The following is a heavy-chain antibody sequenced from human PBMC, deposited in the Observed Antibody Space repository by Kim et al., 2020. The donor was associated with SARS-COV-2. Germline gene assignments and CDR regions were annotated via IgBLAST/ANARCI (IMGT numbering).Heavy chain of an antibody. CDR3: AKVGVAGAFDI. V-gene: IGHV3-23*03. D-gene: IGHD3-16*01. J-gene: IGHJ3*02. Sequence: TYYADSVKGRFTISRDNSKNTLYLQMNSLRAEDTAVYYCAKVGVAGAFDIWGQGTMVTVSS. CDR2: T.